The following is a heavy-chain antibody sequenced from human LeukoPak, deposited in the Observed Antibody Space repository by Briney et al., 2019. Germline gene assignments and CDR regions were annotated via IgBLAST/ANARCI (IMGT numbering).Heavy chain of an antibody. J-gene: IGHJ3*02. CDR1: GYTFTSYG. CDR2: ISAYNGNT. D-gene: IGHD3-3*01. CDR3: ARDRDFWSGTDAFDI. Sequence: ASVKVSCKASGYTFTSYGISWVRQAPGQGLEWMGWISAYNGNTNYAQKFQGRVTMTRDTSISTAYMELSRLRSDDTAVYYCARDRDFWSGTDAFDIWGQGTMVTVSS. V-gene: IGHV1-18*01.